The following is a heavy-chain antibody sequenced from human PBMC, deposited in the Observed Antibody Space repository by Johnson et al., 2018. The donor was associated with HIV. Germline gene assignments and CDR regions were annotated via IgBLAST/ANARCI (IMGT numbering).Heavy chain of an antibody. J-gene: IGHJ3*02. CDR3: ASISLGAFGI. CDR1: GFTFSNAW. Sequence: VQLVESGGGLVKPGGSLRLSCAASGFTFSNAWMSWVRQAPGKGLEWVANIKQDGSEKYYVDSLKGRFTISRDNAKNSLYLQMGSLRAEDMAVYFCASISLGAFGIWGQGTLVTVSS. CDR2: IKQDGSEK. V-gene: IGHV3-7*01.